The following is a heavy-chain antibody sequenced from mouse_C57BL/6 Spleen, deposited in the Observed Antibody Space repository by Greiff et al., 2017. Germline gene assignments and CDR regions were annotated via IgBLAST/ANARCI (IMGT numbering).Heavy chain of an antibody. D-gene: IGHD2-5*01. V-gene: IGHV1-81*01. CDR3: ARSLVHSNFDY. Sequence: QVQLQQSGAELARPGASVKLSCKASGYTFTSYGISWVKQRTGQGLEWIGEIYPRSGNTYYNEKFKGKATLTVDQSSSTAYMQLNSLTSEDSAVYYCARSLVHSNFDYWGQGTTLTVSS. CDR2: IYPRSGNT. CDR1: GYTFTSYG. J-gene: IGHJ2*01.